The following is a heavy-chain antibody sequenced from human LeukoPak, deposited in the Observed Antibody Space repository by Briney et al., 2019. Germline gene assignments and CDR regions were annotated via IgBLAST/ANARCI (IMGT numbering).Heavy chain of an antibody. D-gene: IGHD3-10*01. Sequence: SETLSLTCTVSGYSIRSGYYWGWIRQSPGKGLEWIGNIYHSGTTYYNPSLKSRATISVDTSKNQFSLKLSSVTAADTAVYYCARVTHYYDSGNYPYWGQGTLVTVSS. CDR2: IYHSGTT. J-gene: IGHJ4*02. CDR3: ARVTHYYDSGNYPY. CDR1: GYSIRSGYY. V-gene: IGHV4-38-2*02.